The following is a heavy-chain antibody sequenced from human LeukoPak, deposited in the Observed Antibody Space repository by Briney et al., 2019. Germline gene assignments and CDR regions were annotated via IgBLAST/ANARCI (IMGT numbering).Heavy chain of an antibody. D-gene: IGHD6-13*01. CDR2: IKQDGSEK. CDR3: AGYSSSFKGGAFDI. J-gene: IGHJ3*02. Sequence: GGSLRLSCAASGFTYSSYWMSWVRQAPGKGLEWVANIKQDGSEKYYVDSVKGRFTISRDNAKNSLYLQMNSLRAEDTAVYYCAGYSSSFKGGAFDIWGQGTMVTVSS. V-gene: IGHV3-7*05. CDR1: GFTYSSYW.